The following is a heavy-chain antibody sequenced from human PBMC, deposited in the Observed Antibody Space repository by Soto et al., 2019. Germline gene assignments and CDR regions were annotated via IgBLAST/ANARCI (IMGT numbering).Heavy chain of an antibody. V-gene: IGHV4-59*01. Sequence: QVQLQESGPGLVKPSETLSLTCTVSGASITNNYWSWIRQPPGKGLEWIGYIYSSGSTHYNPSLNIRATISIDTSKNQFSLKLSSVTAADTALYYCARGFYDSSGYSAPFDFWGQGTLVTVSS. CDR2: IYSSGST. CDR3: ARGFYDSSGYSAPFDF. D-gene: IGHD3-22*01. CDR1: GASITNNY. J-gene: IGHJ4*02.